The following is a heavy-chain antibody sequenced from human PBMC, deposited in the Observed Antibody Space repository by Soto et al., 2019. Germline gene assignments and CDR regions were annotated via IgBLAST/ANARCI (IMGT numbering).Heavy chain of an antibody. Sequence: EVQLVESGGGLVQPGGSLRLSCVASGFTFNSYSMNWVRQAPGKGLEWISYINSGSTSVFYADSVKGRFTISRDNAKNSLYLQMNCLRAEDTALYYCASSASPDAYWGQGTLVTVSS. CDR3: ASSASPDAY. CDR2: INSGSTSV. D-gene: IGHD1-26*01. CDR1: GFTFNSYS. J-gene: IGHJ4*02. V-gene: IGHV3-48*01.